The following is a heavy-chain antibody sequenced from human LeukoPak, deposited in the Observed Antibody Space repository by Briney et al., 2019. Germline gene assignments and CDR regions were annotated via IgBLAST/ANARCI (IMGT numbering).Heavy chain of an antibody. CDR2: ISGSGGST. CDR1: GFTFSSYA. V-gene: IGHV3-23*01. Sequence: PGGSLRLSCAASGFTFSSYAMSWVRQAPGKGLEWVSAISGSGGSTYYADSVKGRFTISRDNSKNTLYLQMNSLRAEDTAVYYCAKVLGGATIIHSFDYWGQGTLVTVSS. J-gene: IGHJ4*02. D-gene: IGHD1-26*01. CDR3: AKVLGGATIIHSFDY.